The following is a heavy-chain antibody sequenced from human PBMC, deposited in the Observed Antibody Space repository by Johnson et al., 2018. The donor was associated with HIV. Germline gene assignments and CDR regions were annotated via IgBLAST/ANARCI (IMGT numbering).Heavy chain of an antibody. CDR3: AKQNRGAFDI. V-gene: IGHV3-30*02. Sequence: QVQLVESGGGVVQPGRSLRLSCAASGFTFNNYDMHWVRQAPGKGLEWVAFIRYDGSYKYYADSVKGRFTISRDTSKNTLYFQMNGLRAEDTAVYYCAKQNRGAFDIWGQGTMVTVSS. CDR2: IRYDGSYK. J-gene: IGHJ3*02. CDR1: GFTFNNYD.